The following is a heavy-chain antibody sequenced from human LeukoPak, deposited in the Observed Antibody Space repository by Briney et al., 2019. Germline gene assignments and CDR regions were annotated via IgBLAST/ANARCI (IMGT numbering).Heavy chain of an antibody. CDR3: ARSDPAVAGTRGYFDY. J-gene: IGHJ4*02. CDR2: IIPILGIA. V-gene: IGHV1-69*04. D-gene: IGHD6-19*01. CDR1: GGTFSSYA. Sequence: SVKVSCKASGGTFSSYAISWVRQAPGQGLEWMGRIIPILGIANYAQKFQGRVTITADKSTSTAYMELSSLRSEDTAVYYCARSDPAVAGTRGYFDYWGQGTLVTVSS.